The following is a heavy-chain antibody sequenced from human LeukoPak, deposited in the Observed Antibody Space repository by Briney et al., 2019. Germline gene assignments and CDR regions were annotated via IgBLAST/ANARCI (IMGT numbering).Heavy chain of an antibody. D-gene: IGHD3-22*01. CDR1: GDSMDSYY. CDR2: INTSGSP. Sequence: SETLSLTCTVSGDSMDSYYWTWVRQPAGKGLEWIGRINTSGSPKYNPSLKSRVTMSLDTSKNQFSLSLRSVTAADTAVYYCATFYHYDSTGQFDYWGQGTLVTVSS. J-gene: IGHJ4*02. CDR3: ATFYHYDSTGQFDY. V-gene: IGHV4-4*07.